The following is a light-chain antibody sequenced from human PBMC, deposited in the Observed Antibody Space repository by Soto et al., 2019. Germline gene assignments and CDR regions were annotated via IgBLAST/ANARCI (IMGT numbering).Light chain of an antibody. J-gene: IGLJ3*02. V-gene: IGLV2-23*02. CDR3: CSYAGNNALV. Sequence: QSALTQPASVSGSRGQSITISCTGTSNNVGSYNFVSWYRQYPGKAPELIIYEVSQRPSTFFNRFSGSKSGNTASLTISGLQSDDEADYYCCSYAGNNALVFGGGTSSPS. CDR1: SNNVGSYNF. CDR2: EVS.